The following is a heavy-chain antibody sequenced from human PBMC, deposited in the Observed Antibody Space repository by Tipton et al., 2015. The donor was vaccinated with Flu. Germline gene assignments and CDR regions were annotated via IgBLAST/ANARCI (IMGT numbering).Heavy chain of an antibody. Sequence: TLSLTCTVSGGSISRGSYYYNWIRQPAGEGLEWIGRVYTNTNTNYKASLKSRVTISIDRSKNQFSLRLSSVTAADAAVYYCARDPLDDSDGYSHDYYYGMDVWGQGAAVTVSS. CDR1: GGSISRGSYY. V-gene: IGHV4-61*02. D-gene: IGHD3-22*01. CDR3: ARDPLDDSDGYSHDYYYGMDV. J-gene: IGHJ6*02. CDR2: VYTNTNT.